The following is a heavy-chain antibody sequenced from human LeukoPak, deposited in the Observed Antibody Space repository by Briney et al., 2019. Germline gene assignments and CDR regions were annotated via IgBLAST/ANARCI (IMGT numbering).Heavy chain of an antibody. CDR1: GFTVSSNY. V-gene: IGHV3-53*01. Sequence: GGSLRLSCAASGFTVSSNYMSWVRQAPGKGLEWDSVIYSGGSTYYADSVKGRFTISRDNSKNTLYLQMNSLRAEDTAVYYCAKAGENSGWTPYEGNYYYYMDVWGKGTTVTISS. CDR2: IYSGGST. CDR3: AKAGENSGWTPYEGNYYYYMDV. J-gene: IGHJ6*03. D-gene: IGHD6-19*01.